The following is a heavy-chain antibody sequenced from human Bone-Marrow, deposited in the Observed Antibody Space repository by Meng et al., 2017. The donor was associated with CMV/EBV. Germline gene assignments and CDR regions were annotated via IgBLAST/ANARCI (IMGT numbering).Heavy chain of an antibody. D-gene: IGHD2-2*01. CDR2: ISSSSSYT. CDR1: GFTFSDYY. CDR3: ALDSAAIGFFDY. V-gene: IGHV3-11*06. Sequence: QVQLVESGGXXXXPXXALXLSCAASGFTFSDYYMSWIRQAPGKGLEWVSYISSSSSYTNYADSVKGRFTISRDNAKNSLYLQMNSLRAEDTAVYYCALDSAAIGFFDYWGQGTLVTVSS. J-gene: IGHJ4*02.